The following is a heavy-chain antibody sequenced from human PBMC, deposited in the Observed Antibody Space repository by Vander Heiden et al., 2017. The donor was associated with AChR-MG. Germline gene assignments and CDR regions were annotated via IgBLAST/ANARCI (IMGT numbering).Heavy chain of an antibody. CDR1: GFTFDDYA. D-gene: IGHD3-10*01. V-gene: IGHV3-9*01. J-gene: IGHJ4*02. CDR2: ISWNSGSI. CDR3: AKDNYGSRDSGYFDY. Sequence: EVQLVESGGGLVQPGRSLRLSCAASGFTFDDYAMHWVRQAPGKGLEWVSGISWNSGSIGYADSVKGRFTISRDNAKNSLYLQMNSLRAEDTALYYCAKDNYGSRDSGYFDYWGQGTLVTVSS.